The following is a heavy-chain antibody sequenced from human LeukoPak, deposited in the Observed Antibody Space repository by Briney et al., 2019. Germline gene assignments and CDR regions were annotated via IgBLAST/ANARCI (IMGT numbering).Heavy chain of an antibody. V-gene: IGHV1-18*01. J-gene: IGHJ3*02. CDR1: GYTFTSYG. Sequence: ASVKVSCKASGYTFTSYGISWVRQAPGQGLEWMGWISAYNGNTNYAQKLQGRVTMTTDTSTSTAYMELRSLRSDDTAVYYCARDQSKSSSSDLYAFDIWGQGTMVTVSS. CDR3: ARDQSKSSSSDLYAFDI. D-gene: IGHD6-13*01. CDR2: ISAYNGNT.